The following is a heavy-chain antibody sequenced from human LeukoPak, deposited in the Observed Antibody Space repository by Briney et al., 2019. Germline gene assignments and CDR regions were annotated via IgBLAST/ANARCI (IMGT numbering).Heavy chain of an antibody. Sequence: GGSLRLSCAASGFTFSDYYMSWIRQAPGKGLGGVSYIISSGSTIYYADSVKGRFTISRDNAKNSLYLQMNSLRAEDTAVYYCARDGGSNWYKGTENFDYWGQGTLVTVSS. J-gene: IGHJ4*02. CDR2: IISSGSTI. CDR3: ARDGGSNWYKGTENFDY. D-gene: IGHD6-13*01. V-gene: IGHV3-11*01. CDR1: GFTFSDYY.